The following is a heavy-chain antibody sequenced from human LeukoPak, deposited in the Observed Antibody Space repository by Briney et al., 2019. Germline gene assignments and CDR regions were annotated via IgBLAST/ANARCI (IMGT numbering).Heavy chain of an antibody. CDR1: GGSISGSSYY. CDR2: IYYSGST. CDR3: AGTYGSGSFDY. V-gene: IGHV4-39*01. D-gene: IGHD3-10*01. Sequence: SETLSLTCTVSGGSISGSSYYWGWIRQPPGKGLEWIGSIYYSGSTYYNPSLKSRVTISVDTSKNQFSLKLNSVTATDTAVYYCAGTYGSGSFDYWGQGTLVTVSS. J-gene: IGHJ4*02.